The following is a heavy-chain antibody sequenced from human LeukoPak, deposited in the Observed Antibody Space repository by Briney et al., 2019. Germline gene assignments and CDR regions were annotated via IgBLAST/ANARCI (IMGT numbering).Heavy chain of an antibody. D-gene: IGHD3-10*01. CDR1: GXTFSRYT. Sequence: GGSLRLSWAASGXTFSRYTMSWVRQAPGKGLEWVSGSGRDGATYYVDSVKGRFIISRDDSKNTVYLQMNSLRADDTAVYYCANLEITMIRGPWGQGTLVTVFS. J-gene: IGHJ5*02. V-gene: IGHV3-23*01. CDR2: SGRDGAT. CDR3: ANLEITMIRGP.